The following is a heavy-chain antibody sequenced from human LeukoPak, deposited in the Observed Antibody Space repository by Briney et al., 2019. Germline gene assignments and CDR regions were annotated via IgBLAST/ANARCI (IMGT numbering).Heavy chain of an antibody. J-gene: IGHJ5*02. CDR3: ARIIVATRYPHNWFDP. D-gene: IGHD5-12*01. CDR2: IDYSGST. CDR1: GGSISIYY. Sequence: SETLSLTCTVSGGSISIYYWNWIRQPPGKGLEWIWYIDYSGSTNYNPSLKSRVTISVDTSKNQFSLKLSSVTAADTAVYYCARIIVATRYPHNWFDPWGQGTLVTVSS. V-gene: IGHV4-59*01.